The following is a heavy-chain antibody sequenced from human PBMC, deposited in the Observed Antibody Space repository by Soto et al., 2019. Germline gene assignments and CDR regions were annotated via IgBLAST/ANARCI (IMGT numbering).Heavy chain of an antibody. CDR2: ISGSGGST. D-gene: IGHD5-12*01. Sequence: GGSLRLSCAASGFTFSSYAMSWVRQAPGKGLEWVSAISGSGGSTYYADSVKGRLTISRDNSRNTLYLQMNSLRAEDTAVYYCAKDQGGYSGYADAFDIWGQGTMVTVSS. CDR3: AKDQGGYSGYADAFDI. V-gene: IGHV3-23*01. J-gene: IGHJ3*02. CDR1: GFTFSSYA.